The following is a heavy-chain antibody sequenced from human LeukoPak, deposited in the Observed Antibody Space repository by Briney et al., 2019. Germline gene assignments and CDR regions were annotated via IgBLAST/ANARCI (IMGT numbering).Heavy chain of an antibody. CDR2: IYYSGNT. CDR1: GGSINNSSYY. V-gene: IGHV4-39*07. CDR3: ARYLPPMVRGVISRIFDY. D-gene: IGHD3-10*01. J-gene: IGHJ4*02. Sequence: SETLSLTCTVSGGSINNSSYYWGWIRQPPGKGLEWIGSIYYSGNTYYNPSLKSRVTISVDTSKNQFSLKLSSVTAADTAVYYCARYLPPMVRGVISRIFDYWGQGTLVTVSS.